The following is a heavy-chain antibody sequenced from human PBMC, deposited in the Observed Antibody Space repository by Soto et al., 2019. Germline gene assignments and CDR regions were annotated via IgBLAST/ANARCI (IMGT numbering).Heavy chain of an antibody. CDR3: ARGGQDFWSGPFDY. CDR2: INHSGST. CDR1: GGSFSGYY. D-gene: IGHD3-3*01. J-gene: IGHJ4*02. V-gene: IGHV4-34*01. Sequence: SETLSLTCAVYGGSFSGYYWSWIRQPPGKGLEWIGEINHSGSTNYNPSLKSRVTISVDTSKNQFSLKLNSVTAADTAVYYCARGGQDFWSGPFDYWGQGALVTVSS.